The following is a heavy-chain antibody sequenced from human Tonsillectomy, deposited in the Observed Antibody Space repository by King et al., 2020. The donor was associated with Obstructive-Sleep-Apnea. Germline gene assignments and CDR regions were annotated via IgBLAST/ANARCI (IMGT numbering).Heavy chain of an antibody. Sequence: VQLVESGGGSVKPGGSLRLSCAASGFTFSDYYMTWIRQAPGKGLEWVSYISTSSSHTDYADSVKGRFTISRDNAKNTLYLQMNSLRTEDTALYYCTRGHYGMDVWGQGTTVTVSS. CDR3: TRGHYGMDV. CDR1: GFTFSDYY. V-gene: IGHV3-11*06. J-gene: IGHJ6*02. CDR2: ISTSSSHT.